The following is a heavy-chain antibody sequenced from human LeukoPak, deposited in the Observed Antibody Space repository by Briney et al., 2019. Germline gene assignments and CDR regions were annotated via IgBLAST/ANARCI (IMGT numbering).Heavy chain of an antibody. CDR2: ISSNGVTT. CDR3: VKRGYIYGYDY. V-gene: IGHV3-64D*06. J-gene: IGHJ4*02. D-gene: IGHD5-18*01. Sequence: GGSLRLSCSASGFTFSSSPMHWVRPAPGKGLEYVSGISSNGVTTYYADSVKGRFTISRDNSKNTLCLQMSSLRPEDTAVYYCVKRGYIYGYDYWGQGSLVTVSS. CDR1: GFTFSSSP.